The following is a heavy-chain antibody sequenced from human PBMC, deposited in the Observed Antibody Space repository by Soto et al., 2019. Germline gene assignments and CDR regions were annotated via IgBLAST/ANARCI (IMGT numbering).Heavy chain of an antibody. CDR3: TSHEGGAAADRPLYY. CDR2: IYYSGST. V-gene: IGHV4-39*01. CDR1: GGSIRSSTYY. J-gene: IGHJ4*02. D-gene: IGHD6-13*01. Sequence: QLRLQESGPGLVKPSETLSLTCTVSGGSIRSSTYYWGWIRQPPGKGLEWIGSIYYSGSTHYNPSLKRGVTMAVDTSTNQFSLKLNSVTAADTAVYYCTSHEGGAAADRPLYYWGQGTLVTVSS.